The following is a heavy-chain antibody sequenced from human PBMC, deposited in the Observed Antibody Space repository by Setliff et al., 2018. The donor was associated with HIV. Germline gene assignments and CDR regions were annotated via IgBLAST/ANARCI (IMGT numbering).Heavy chain of an antibody. Sequence: PSETLSLTCTVSGGSISSYYWSWIRQSPGKGLEWIGYIYPIGSPDYPSGNTVYNPSFRSRVTLSLDTSKNQFSLKLTSVTAADAAVYYCTGDYNSGSHRFDYWGQGTPVT. CDR2: IYPIGSPDYPSGNT. J-gene: IGHJ4*02. D-gene: IGHD3-10*01. CDR3: TGDYNSGSHRFDY. CDR1: GGSISSYY. V-gene: IGHV4-4*08.